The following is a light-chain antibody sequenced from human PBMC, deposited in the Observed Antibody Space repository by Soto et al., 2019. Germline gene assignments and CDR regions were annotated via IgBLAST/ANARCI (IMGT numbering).Light chain of an antibody. CDR2: KAS. J-gene: IGKJ4*01. CDR1: QSINSW. V-gene: IGKV1-5*03. Sequence: GDRVTITCRASQSINSWLAWYQQKPGKAPNLLIYKASNLESGAPSRFSGSGSGTEFTLTISSLQPDDFATYYCQQYHRCPVTFGGGTKVEIK. CDR3: QQYHRCPVT.